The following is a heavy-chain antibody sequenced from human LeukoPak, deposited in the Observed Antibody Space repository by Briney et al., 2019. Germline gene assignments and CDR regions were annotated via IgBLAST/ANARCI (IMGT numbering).Heavy chain of an antibody. CDR3: ARDSNYYGSGSYYNSDY. CDR2: INPHSGGT. V-gene: IGHV1-2*02. D-gene: IGHD3-10*01. CDR1: GYTFTGYY. J-gene: IGHJ4*02. Sequence: ASVKVSCKASGYTFTGYYIHWVRQAPGQGLEWMGWINPHSGGTSYAQNFQGRVTMTRDTSISTAYMDLSRLRSDDTAFYYCARDSNYYGSGSYYNSDYSGQGTLVTVSS.